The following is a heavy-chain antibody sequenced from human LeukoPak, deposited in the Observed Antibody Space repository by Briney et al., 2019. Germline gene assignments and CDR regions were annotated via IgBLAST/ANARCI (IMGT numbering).Heavy chain of an antibody. CDR1: GGSISTYY. D-gene: IGHD3-22*01. CDR3: ARLTYTYYYDSSTYSF. J-gene: IGHJ4*02. CDR2: IYYSGST. Sequence: SETLSLTCTVSGGSISTYYWSWIRQPPGKGLEYIGYIYYSGSTYYNPSLKSRVTISVNTSKNQFSLRLSSVTAADTAVYYCARLTYTYYYDSSTYSFWGQGTLVTVSS. V-gene: IGHV4-59*04.